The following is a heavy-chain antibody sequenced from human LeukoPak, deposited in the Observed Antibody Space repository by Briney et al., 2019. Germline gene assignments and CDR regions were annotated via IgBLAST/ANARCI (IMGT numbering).Heavy chain of an antibody. J-gene: IGHJ4*02. CDR2: INPNSGGT. CDR3: ARDNHDYVWGSYQDY. V-gene: IGHV1-2*06. CDR1: GYTFTGYY. D-gene: IGHD3-16*02. Sequence: ASVKVSCKASGYTFTGYYMHWVRQAPGQGLEWMGRINPNSGGTNYAQKFQGRVTMTRDTSISTAYMELSRLRSDDTAVYYCARDNHDYVWGSYQDYWGQGTLVTVSS.